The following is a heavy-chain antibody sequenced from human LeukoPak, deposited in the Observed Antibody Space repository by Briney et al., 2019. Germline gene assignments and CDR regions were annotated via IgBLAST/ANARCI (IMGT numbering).Heavy chain of an antibody. J-gene: IGHJ6*02. CDR3: ARLGLDYGSGSSFVMDV. V-gene: IGHV5-51*01. D-gene: IGHD3-10*01. CDR2: IYPGDSDT. Sequence: GESLKISCKGSGYSFTSYWIGWVRQMPGKGLEWMGIIYPGDSDTRYSPSFQGQVTISADKSISTAYLQWSSLKASDTAMYYCARLGLDYGSGSSFVMDVWGQGTTVTVSS. CDR1: GYSFTSYW.